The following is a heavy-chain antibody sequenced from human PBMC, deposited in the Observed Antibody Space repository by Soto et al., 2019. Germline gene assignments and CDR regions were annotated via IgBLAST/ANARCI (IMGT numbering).Heavy chain of an antibody. CDR3: ARDIVVVPAAIPHPFYY. CDR1: GYAFTNYG. D-gene: IGHD2-2*01. CDR2: ISAYNGKT. V-gene: IGHV1-18*01. J-gene: IGHJ4*02. Sequence: QVQLVQSGADVKKPGASVKVSCKASGYAFTNYGISWVRQAPGQGLEWMGWISAYNGKTNYAQKLQGRVTMTTDTSTSTAYMELRSLRSDDTAVDYCARDIVVVPAAIPHPFYYWGQGTLVTVSS.